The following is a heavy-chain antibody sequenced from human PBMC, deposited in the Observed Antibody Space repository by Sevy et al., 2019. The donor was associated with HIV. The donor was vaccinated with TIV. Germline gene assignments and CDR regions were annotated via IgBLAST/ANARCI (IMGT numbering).Heavy chain of an antibody. CDR3: TTGGSYYYYGMDV. CDR2: IKSKTDGGTT. V-gene: IGHV3-15*01. J-gene: IGHJ6*02. D-gene: IGHD1-26*01. CDR1: GFTFSNAW. Sequence: GGSLRLSCEASGFTFSNAWMSWVRQAPGKGLEWVGRIKSKTDGGTTDYAAPVKGRFTISRDDSKNTLYLQMNSLKTEDTAVYYCTTGGSYYYYGMDVWGQGTTVTVSS.